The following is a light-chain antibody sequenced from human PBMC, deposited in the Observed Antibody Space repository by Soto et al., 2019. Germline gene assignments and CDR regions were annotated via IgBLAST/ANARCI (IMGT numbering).Light chain of an antibody. CDR3: QQYDKIPPIT. Sequence: DIQMTHSPSSLSASVGDRFTITCQASQDISNYLNWYQQKPGKAPKILIYDASNLEIGVPSRFSRIGSGKDLTLAIISLQPGDIATYYCQQYDKIPPITFGQGTRLEI. CDR2: DAS. V-gene: IGKV1-33*01. CDR1: QDISNY. J-gene: IGKJ5*01.